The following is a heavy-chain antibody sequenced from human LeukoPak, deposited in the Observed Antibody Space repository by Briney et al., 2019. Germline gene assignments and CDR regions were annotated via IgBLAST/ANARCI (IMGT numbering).Heavy chain of an antibody. CDR3: AREGTRWSDENWFDP. CDR2: VYYSGRT. CDR1: GGLLSSSNYY. J-gene: IGHJ5*02. D-gene: IGHD2-15*01. V-gene: IGHV4-39*07. Sequence: SETLSLICSVTGGLLSSSNYYWAWIRQPPGKGLEWIGTVYYSGRTDYSPSLRGRVTVSMDTSKNQFSLKLNSVTASDTAVYYCAREGTRWSDENWFDPWGQGTLVTVSS.